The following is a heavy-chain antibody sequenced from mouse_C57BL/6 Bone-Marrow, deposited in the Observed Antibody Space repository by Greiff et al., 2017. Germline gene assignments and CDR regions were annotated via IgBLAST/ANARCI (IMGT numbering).Heavy chain of an antibody. J-gene: IGHJ4*01. CDR2: INPSTGGT. D-gene: IGHD2-3*01. Sequence: EVQLQQSGPELVKPGASVKISCKASGYSFTGYYMHWVKQSSEKSLEWIGEINPSTGGTSYNQKFKGKATLTVDKSSSTAYMQLKSLTSEDSAVYYCARGGALYDGYYYAMDYWGQGTSVTVSS. V-gene: IGHV1-43*01. CDR1: GYSFTGYY. CDR3: ARGGALYDGYYYAMDY.